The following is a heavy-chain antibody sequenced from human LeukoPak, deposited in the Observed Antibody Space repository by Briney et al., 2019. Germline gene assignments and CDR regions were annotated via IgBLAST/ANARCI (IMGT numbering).Heavy chain of an antibody. CDR3: ARLLVDTAMVFRYYYFDY. D-gene: IGHD5-18*01. CDR2: IYYSGGT. J-gene: IGHJ4*02. CDR1: GGSISSYY. Sequence: PSETLSLTCTVSGGSISSYYWSWIRQPPGKGLEWLGYIYYSGGTNYNPSLKSRVTISVDTSKNQFSLKLSSVTAADTAVYYCARLLVDTAMVFRYYYFDYWGQGTLVTVSS. V-gene: IGHV4-59*01.